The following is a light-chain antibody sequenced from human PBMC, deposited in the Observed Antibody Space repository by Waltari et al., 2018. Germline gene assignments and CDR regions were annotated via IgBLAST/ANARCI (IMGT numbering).Light chain of an antibody. V-gene: IGKV2-28*01. CDR2: LVS. CDR3: MQTLQSRT. J-gene: IGKJ1*01. CDR1: QSLLHSNGYTS. Sequence: DIVMTQSQLSLPVTPGAPASISCRSSQSLLHSNGYTSLSWYLQKAGQSPQLLIYLVSNRASGVPDRFSGSGSGTDFTLKISRVEADDVGVYYCMQTLQSRTLGQGTKVEI.